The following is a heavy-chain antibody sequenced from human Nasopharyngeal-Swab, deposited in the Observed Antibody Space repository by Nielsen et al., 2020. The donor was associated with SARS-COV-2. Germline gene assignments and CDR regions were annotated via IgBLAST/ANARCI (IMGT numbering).Heavy chain of an antibody. V-gene: IGHV3-43*01. J-gene: IGHJ4*02. CDR3: AMIGGSVIDY. D-gene: IGHD2-15*01. CDR1: GFTFDDYT. Sequence: GGSLRLSCAASGFTFDDYTMHWVRQAPGKGLEWVSLISWDGGSTYYADSVKGRFTISRDNSKNSLYLQMNSLRTEDTALYYCAMIGGSVIDYWGQGTLVTGSS. CDR2: ISWDGGST.